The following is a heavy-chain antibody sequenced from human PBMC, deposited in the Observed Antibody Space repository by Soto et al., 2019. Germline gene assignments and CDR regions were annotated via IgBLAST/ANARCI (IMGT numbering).Heavy chain of an antibody. CDR3: ARESEDLTSNFDY. Sequence: ASVTVSCTASGSTFISYGISWVRQAPGQGLEWMGWISGYNGNTNYAEKFRGRVTMTRDTSTTTAYMNSLRAEDTAVYYCARESEDLTSNFDYWGQGTLVTVSS. V-gene: IGHV1-18*01. J-gene: IGHJ4*02. CDR1: GSTFISYG. CDR2: ISGYNGNT.